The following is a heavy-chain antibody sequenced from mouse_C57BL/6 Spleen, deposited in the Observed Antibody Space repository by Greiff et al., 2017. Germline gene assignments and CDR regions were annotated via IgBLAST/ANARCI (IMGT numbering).Heavy chain of an antibody. CDR3: VRHSRIYYDYDGGYGMDY. D-gene: IGHD2-4*01. Sequence: EVQLVESGGGLVQPKGSLKLSCAASGFSFNTYAMNWVRQAPGKGLEWVARIRSKSNNYATYSADSVKDRFTISRDDSECMLYLQMNNVKTEDTAMYYCVRHSRIYYDYDGGYGMDYWGQGTSVTVSS. V-gene: IGHV10-1*01. CDR1: GFSFNTYA. J-gene: IGHJ4*01. CDR2: IRSKSNNYAT.